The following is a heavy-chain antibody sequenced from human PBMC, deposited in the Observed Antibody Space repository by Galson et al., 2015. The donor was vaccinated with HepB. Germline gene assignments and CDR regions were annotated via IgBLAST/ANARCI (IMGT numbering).Heavy chain of an antibody. CDR2: ISSNSFDI. V-gene: IGHV3-21*01. Sequence: SLRLSCAASGFIFSSYRMNWVRQAPGKGLEWVSSISSNSFDISYADSVKGRFTISRDNAKNLLFLQMNSLRVDDSAVYYCARPPQWGTDYWGQGMLVIVSS. CDR1: GFIFSSYR. D-gene: IGHD3-16*01. CDR3: ARPPQWGTDY. J-gene: IGHJ4*02.